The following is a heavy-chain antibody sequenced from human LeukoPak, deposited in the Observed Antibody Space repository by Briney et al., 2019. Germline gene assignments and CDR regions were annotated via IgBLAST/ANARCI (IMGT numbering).Heavy chain of an antibody. CDR3: ARDLGSGIAEPFDH. Sequence: GGSLRLSCAASGFTVSSNCMSWVRQAPGKGPEWVSVIYSGGSTYYADSVKGRFTISRDNSKNTLYLQMNSLRAEDTAVYYCARDLGSGIAEPFDHWGQGTLVTVSS. V-gene: IGHV3-53*01. CDR1: GFTVSSNC. CDR2: IYSGGST. J-gene: IGHJ4*02. D-gene: IGHD6-13*01.